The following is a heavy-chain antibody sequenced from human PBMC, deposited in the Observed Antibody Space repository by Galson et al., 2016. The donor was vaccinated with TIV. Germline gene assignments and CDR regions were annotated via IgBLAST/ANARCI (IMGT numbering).Heavy chain of an antibody. CDR2: IFHSGNT. J-gene: IGHJ3*02. CDR3: AGRPQWLGGSFDI. V-gene: IGHV4-39*01. Sequence: SETLSLTCSVSGASISTSSNYWVWIRQPPGKGLEWIGTIFHSGNTWYNPSLKSRVTISVDTSKRQFSLKVNSLTAADTAVYYCAGRPQWLGGSFDIWGQGTVVIVSS. CDR1: GASISTSSNY. D-gene: IGHD6-19*01.